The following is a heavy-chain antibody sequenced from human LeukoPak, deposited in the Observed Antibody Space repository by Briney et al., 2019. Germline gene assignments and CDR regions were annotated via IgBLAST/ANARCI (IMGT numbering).Heavy chain of an antibody. J-gene: IGHJ4*02. CDR1: GYTFTSNY. D-gene: IGHD3-22*01. V-gene: IGHV1-46*01. Sequence: GASVKVSCKAFGYTFTSNYMHWVRQAPGQGPEWMGVISPSGGSTTYAQKFQGRVTLTRDMSTSTDYLELSSLRSEDTAVYYCARDGHRMYYYDSSNYRFDYWGQGTLVTVSS. CDR3: ARDGHRMYYYDSSNYRFDY. CDR2: ISPSGGST.